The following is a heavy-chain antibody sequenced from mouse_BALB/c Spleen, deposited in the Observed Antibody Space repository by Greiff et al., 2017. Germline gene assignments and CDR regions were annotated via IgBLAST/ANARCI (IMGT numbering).Heavy chain of an antibody. Sequence: EVKLVESGGGLVKPGGSLKLSCAASGFAFSSYDMSWVRQTPEKRLEWVAYISSGGGSTYYPDTVKGRFTISRDNAKNTLYLQMSSLKSEDTAMYYCERHDDYRYLDVWGAGNTVTVSS. CDR3: ERHDDYRYLDV. CDR2: ISSGGGST. J-gene: IGHJ1*01. V-gene: IGHV5-12-1*01. CDR1: GFAFSSYD.